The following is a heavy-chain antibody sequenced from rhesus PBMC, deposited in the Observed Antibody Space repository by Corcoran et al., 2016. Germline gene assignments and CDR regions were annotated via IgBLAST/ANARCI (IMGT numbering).Heavy chain of an antibody. CDR1: GYTFTAYS. CDR3: ATGYSSGWYYFDY. V-gene: IGHV1-111*02. J-gene: IGHJ4*01. CDR2: ADPEDGEA. Sequence: EVQLLQSGAEGKKPGASVKMPCKASGYTFTAYSLHWGRTATGKGMWWNGLADPEDGEAIHAQKFQDRVTITADTSTDTAYMELSSLRSEDTAVYYCATGYSSGWYYFDYWGQGVLVTVSS. D-gene: IGHD6-31*01.